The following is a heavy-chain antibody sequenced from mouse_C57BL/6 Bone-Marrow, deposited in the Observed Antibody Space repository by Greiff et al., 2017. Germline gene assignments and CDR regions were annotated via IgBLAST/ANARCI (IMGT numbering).Heavy chain of an antibody. V-gene: IGHV5-9-1*02. Sequence: EVKLVESGEGLVKPGGSLKLSCAASGFTFSSYAMSWVRQTPEKRLEWVAYISSGGDYIYYADTVKGRFTISRDNARNTLYLQMSSLKSEDTAMYYCTRVPITTVVGGYFDVWGTGTTVTVSS. CDR3: TRVPITTVVGGYFDV. D-gene: IGHD1-1*01. J-gene: IGHJ1*03. CDR1: GFTFSSYA. CDR2: ISSGGDYI.